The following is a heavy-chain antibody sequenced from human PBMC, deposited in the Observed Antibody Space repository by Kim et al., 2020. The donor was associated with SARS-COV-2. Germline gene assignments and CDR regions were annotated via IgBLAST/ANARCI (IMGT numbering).Heavy chain of an antibody. V-gene: IGHV3-33*01. CDR2: IWYDGSNK. Sequence: GGSLRLSCAASGFSFSSYGMHWVRQAPGKGLEWVALIWYDGSNKYYADSVKGRFTISRDNSKNTLYLQMNSLRAEDTAVYYCARDAYCSSTSCYGEFDYWGQGTLVTVSS. CDR1: GFSFSSYG. D-gene: IGHD2-2*01. CDR3: ARDAYCSSTSCYGEFDY. J-gene: IGHJ4*02.